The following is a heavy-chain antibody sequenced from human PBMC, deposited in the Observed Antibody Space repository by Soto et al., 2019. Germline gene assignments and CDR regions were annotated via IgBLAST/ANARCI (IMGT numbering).Heavy chain of an antibody. J-gene: IGHJ3*02. CDR2: INPSGGST. Sequence: ASVKGSXKASGYTFTSYYMHWVRQAPGQGLEWMGIINPSGGSTGYAQKFQGRVTMTRDTSTSTVYMELSSLRSEDTAVYYCARSPTVVPAAYAFDIWGQGTMVTVSS. CDR3: ARSPTVVPAAYAFDI. CDR1: GYTFTSYY. V-gene: IGHV1-46*03. D-gene: IGHD2-2*01.